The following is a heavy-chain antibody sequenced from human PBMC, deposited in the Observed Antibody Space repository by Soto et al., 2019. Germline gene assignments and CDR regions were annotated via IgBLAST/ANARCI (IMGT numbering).Heavy chain of an antibody. Sequence: SETLSLTCTVSGASMKSYHWSSIRQPAGKGLEWIGHIHSSGSTNYNPSLKSRVTTSVDTSKNQFSLRLMSLTAADTAVYYCARDQGVAAAGITWFDPWGQGSLVTVSS. V-gene: IGHV4-4*07. CDR2: IHSSGST. D-gene: IGHD6-13*01. CDR3: ARDQGVAAAGITWFDP. CDR1: GASMKSYH. J-gene: IGHJ5*02.